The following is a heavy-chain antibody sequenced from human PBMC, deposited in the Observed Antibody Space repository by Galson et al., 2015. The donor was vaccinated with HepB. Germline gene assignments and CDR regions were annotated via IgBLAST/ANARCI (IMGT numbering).Heavy chain of an antibody. D-gene: IGHD3-10*01. CDR1: GYTFTNYG. CDR3: ARSSINSVSTDY. CDR2: ISAHNDNT. V-gene: IGHV1-18*01. Sequence: SVKVSCKASGYTFTNYGISWVRQAPGQGLEWMAWISAHNDNTDYAQKSQGRVTMTTDTSTSTAYMELRTLRSDDTAVYYCARSSINSVSTDYWGQGTLVTVSS. J-gene: IGHJ4*02.